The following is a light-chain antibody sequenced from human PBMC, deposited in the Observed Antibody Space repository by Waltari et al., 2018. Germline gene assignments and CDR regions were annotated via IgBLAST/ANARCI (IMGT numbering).Light chain of an antibody. CDR2: WAS. CDR3: QQFFGTPWT. CDR1: QNILYNSNHKNY. V-gene: IGKV4-1*01. J-gene: IGKJ1*01. Sequence: DIVLTQSPDPLPVSLGERATINFQSRQNILYNSNHKNYLAWYQQKPGQPPKLLIYWASTRQFGVPERFSGSGSGTDFTLTISSLQAEDVAVYYCQQFFGTPWTFGQGTKVEIK.